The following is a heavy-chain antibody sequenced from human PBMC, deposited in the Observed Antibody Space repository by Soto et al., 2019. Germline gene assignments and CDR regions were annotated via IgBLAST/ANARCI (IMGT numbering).Heavy chain of an antibody. CDR2: INPSGGST. Sequence: AASVKVSCKASGYTFTSYYMHWVRQAPGQGLEWMGIINPSGGSTSYAQKFQGRVTMTRDTSTSTVYMELSSLRSEDTAVYYCARDLYYYYDSSGYYGYWGQGTLVTVSS. D-gene: IGHD3-22*01. V-gene: IGHV1-46*01. CDR3: ARDLYYYYDSSGYYGY. J-gene: IGHJ4*02. CDR1: GYTFTSYY.